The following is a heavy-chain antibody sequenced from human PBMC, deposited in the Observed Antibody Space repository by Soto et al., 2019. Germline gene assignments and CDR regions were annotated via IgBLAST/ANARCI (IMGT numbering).Heavy chain of an antibody. CDR3: AREGYYDFWSGPTYYYYYGMDV. J-gene: IGHJ6*02. V-gene: IGHV3-74*01. CDR2: INSDGSST. D-gene: IGHD3-3*01. CDR1: GFTFSSYW. Sequence: PGGSLRLSCAASGFTFSSYWMHWVRQAPGKGLVWVSRINSDGSSTSYADSVKGRFTISRDNAKNTLYLQMNSLRAEDTAVYYCAREGYYDFWSGPTYYYYYGMDVWGQGTTVTSP.